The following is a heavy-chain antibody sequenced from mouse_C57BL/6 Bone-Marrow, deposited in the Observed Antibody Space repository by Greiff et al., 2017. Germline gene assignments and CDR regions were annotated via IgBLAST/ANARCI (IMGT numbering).Heavy chain of an antibody. CDR3: ARGSNFQAWFAY. V-gene: IGHV1-64*01. CDR1: GYTFTSYW. Sequence: QVQLQQPGAELVKPGASVKLSCKASGYTFTSYWMHWVKQRPGQGLEWIGMIHPNSGSTNYNEKFKSKATLTVDKTSSTAYMQLSSLTSEYSAVYYCARGSNFQAWFAYWGQGTLVTVSA. CDR2: IHPNSGST. J-gene: IGHJ3*01. D-gene: IGHD2-5*01.